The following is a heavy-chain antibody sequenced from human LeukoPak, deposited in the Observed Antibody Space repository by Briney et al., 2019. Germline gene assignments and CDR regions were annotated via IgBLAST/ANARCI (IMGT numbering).Heavy chain of an antibody. D-gene: IGHD3-10*01. V-gene: IGHV3-9*01. CDR1: GFTVHDYA. CDR3: ARDRGYYYTSGSYTDY. Sequence: GGSLRLSCAASGFTVHDYAMHWVRHAPGKGLEWVSGISWNSGSIGYADSVKGRFTISRDNAKNSLYLQMNSLRAEDTALYYCARDRGYYYTSGSYTDYWGQGTLVTVSS. CDR2: ISWNSGSI. J-gene: IGHJ4*02.